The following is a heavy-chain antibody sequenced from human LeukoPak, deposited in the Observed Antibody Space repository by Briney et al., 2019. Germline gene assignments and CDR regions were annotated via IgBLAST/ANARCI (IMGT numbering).Heavy chain of an antibody. CDR1: GGSISSSF. V-gene: IGHV4-59*12. CDR3: ARDHFGSWGPVKFVRVSAPGEY. J-gene: IGHJ4*02. CDR2: MYYSGST. D-gene: IGHD6-13*01. Sequence: SETLSLTCTVSGGSISSSFWSWIRQPPGKGLEWIGYMYYSGSTNYNPSLKSRVTISVDTSKNQFSLKLSSVTAADTAVYYCARDHFGSWGPVKFVRVSAPGEYWGQGILVTVSP.